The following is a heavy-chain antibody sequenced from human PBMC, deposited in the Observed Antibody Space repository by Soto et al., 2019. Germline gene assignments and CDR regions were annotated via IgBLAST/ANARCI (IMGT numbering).Heavy chain of an antibody. CDR2: IYPGDSHV. Sequence: PGESLKISCQHFGNSFTTHWMGWVRQMPGKGLEWMGLIYPGDSHVRYGPSFQGQVTISIDRSTTTAYLQWSSLKASDTAIYYCARLHYGSSFSFYWGQGTLVTVSS. CDR3: ARLHYGSSFSFY. V-gene: IGHV5-51*01. CDR1: GNSFTTHW. J-gene: IGHJ4*02. D-gene: IGHD6-6*01.